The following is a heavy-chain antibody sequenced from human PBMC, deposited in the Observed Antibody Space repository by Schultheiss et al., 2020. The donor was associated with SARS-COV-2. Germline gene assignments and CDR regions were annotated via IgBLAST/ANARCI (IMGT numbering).Heavy chain of an antibody. CDR3: AKGYGSGTYNYYYFDL. CDR2: ISGSGGST. D-gene: IGHD3-10*01. V-gene: IGHV3-23*01. CDR1: GFTFSSYW. J-gene: IGHJ4*02. Sequence: GGSLRLSCAASGFTFSSYWMHWVRQAPGKGLEWVSAISGSGGSTYYADSVKGRFTISRDNSKNTLSVQMNNLRAEDTAIYYCAKGYGSGTYNYYYFDLWGQGTRVTVSS.